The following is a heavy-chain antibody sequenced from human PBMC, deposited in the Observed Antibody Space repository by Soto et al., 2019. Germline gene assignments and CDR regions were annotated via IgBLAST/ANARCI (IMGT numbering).Heavy chain of an antibody. CDR2: ISGSGGTT. V-gene: IGHV3-23*01. J-gene: IGHJ4*02. D-gene: IGHD2-15*01. Sequence: QAGGSLRLSCAASGFTFSAYAMSWVRQAPGKGLEWVSVISGSGGTTYYADSVKGRFTISRDNSKNTLYVQMNSLRAEDTAVYYCARDSGPFLSGSSQVWGQGTLVTVSS. CDR1: GFTFSAYA. CDR3: ARDSGPFLSGSSQV.